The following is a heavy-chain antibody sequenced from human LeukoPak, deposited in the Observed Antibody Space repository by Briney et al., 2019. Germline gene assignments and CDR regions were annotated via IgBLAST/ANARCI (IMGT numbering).Heavy chain of an antibody. J-gene: IGHJ4*02. CDR2: IYSGGST. Sequence: GGSLRLSCAASGFTVSSNYMSWVRQAPGKGLEWVSVIYSGGSTYYADSVKGRFTISRDNSKNTLYLQMNSLRAEDTAVYYCARDSVGDYGDYGSSEDGYWGQGTLVTVSS. V-gene: IGHV3-66*01. D-gene: IGHD4-17*01. CDR3: ARDSVGDYGDYGSSEDGY. CDR1: GFTVSSNY.